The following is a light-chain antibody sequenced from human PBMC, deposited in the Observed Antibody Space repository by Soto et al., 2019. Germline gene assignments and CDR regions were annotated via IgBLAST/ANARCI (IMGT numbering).Light chain of an antibody. CDR2: RAS. CDR1: QSINSW. V-gene: IGKV1-5*03. CDR3: QHYDSYSGT. Sequence: DIQMTQSPSTLSASVGDRVTITCRASQSINSWLAWYQQKPGKAPRLLNYRASSLEGGVPSRFSGSGSGAEFTLTISSLQPDDFATYYCQHYDSYSGTFGPGTKVDIK. J-gene: IGKJ3*01.